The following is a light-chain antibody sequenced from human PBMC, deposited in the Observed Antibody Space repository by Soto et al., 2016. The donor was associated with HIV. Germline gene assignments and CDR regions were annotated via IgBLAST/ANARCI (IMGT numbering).Light chain of an antibody. Sequence: DIQMTQSPSSLSASVGDRVTITCRASQGIHNSLAWYQQKPGKAPKLLVYAASRLESGVPSRFSGIRSGTDYTLTITSLQLEDFATYYCQQYYPVPPRTTFGQGTKVEIK. CDR1: QGIHNS. V-gene: IGKV1-NL1*01. CDR3: QQYYPVPPRTT. CDR2: AAS. J-gene: IGKJ2*01.